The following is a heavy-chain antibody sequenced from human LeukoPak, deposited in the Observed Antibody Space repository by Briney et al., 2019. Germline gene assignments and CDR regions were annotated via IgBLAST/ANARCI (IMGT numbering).Heavy chain of an antibody. V-gene: IGHV1-69*06. D-gene: IGHD3-16*02. CDR1: GGTFSNYA. CDR2: IIPIFGTT. Sequence: ASVKVSCKASGGTFSNYAITWVRQAPGQGLEWMGEIIPIFGTTNYAQKFQGTVTMTEDTSTDTAYMELTSLRSEDTAVYFCTTIFRYTTGRRAFDPWGQGTLVTVSS. J-gene: IGHJ5*02. CDR3: TTIFRYTTGRRAFDP.